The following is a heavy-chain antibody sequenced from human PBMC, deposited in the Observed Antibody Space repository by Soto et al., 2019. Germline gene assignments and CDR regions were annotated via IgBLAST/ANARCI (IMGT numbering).Heavy chain of an antibody. CDR1: GFTFSSYA. CDR3: AKDGIAVAGISSYYYGMDV. Sequence: PGGSLRLSCAASGFTFSSYAMSWVRQSPGKGLEWVSAISGSGGSTYYADSVKGRFTISRDNSKNTLYLQMNSLRAEDTAVYYCAKDGIAVAGISSYYYGMDVWGQGTTVTVSS. CDR2: ISGSGGST. D-gene: IGHD6-19*01. V-gene: IGHV3-23*01. J-gene: IGHJ6*02.